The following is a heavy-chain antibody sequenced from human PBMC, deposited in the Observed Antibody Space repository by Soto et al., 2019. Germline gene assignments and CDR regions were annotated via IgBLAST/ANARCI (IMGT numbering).Heavy chain of an antibody. V-gene: IGHV4-38-2*02. Sequence: XETLSLTCAVSGYSISSGYYWCCIRQPPGKGLEWIGSIYHSGSTYYNPSLKSRVTISVDTSKNQFSLKLSSVTAADTAVYYCARDGELRYFDWLFNWFDPWGQGTLVTVSS. J-gene: IGHJ5*02. CDR3: ARDGELRYFDWLFNWFDP. D-gene: IGHD3-9*01. CDR1: GYSISSGYY. CDR2: IYHSGST.